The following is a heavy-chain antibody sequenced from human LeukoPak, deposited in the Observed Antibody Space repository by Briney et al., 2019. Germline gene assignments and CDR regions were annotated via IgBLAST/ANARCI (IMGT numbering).Heavy chain of an antibody. D-gene: IGHD3-10*01. CDR1: GFTFSDYY. CDR2: ISSSGSTI. J-gene: IGHJ4*02. V-gene: IGHV3-11*01. CDR3: ARDLNYYGSGSYVA. Sequence: GGSLRLSCAASGFTFSDYYMSWIRQAPGKGLEWVSYISSSGSTIFYADSVKGRFTISRDNAKNSLYLQMNSLRAEDTAVYYCARDLNYYGSGSYVAWGQGTLVTVSS.